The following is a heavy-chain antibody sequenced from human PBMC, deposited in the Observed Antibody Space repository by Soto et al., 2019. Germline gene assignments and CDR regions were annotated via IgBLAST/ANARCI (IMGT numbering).Heavy chain of an antibody. CDR3: ARYCSTTKCPFDY. V-gene: IGHV4-30-4*01. CDR1: GGSISNGGSY. J-gene: IGHJ4*02. D-gene: IGHD2-2*01. Sequence: SETLSLTCTVSGGSISNGGSYWGWIRQPPGKGLEWIGYIYYSGNTYFNPSPKSRVTLSVDTSKNQFSLNLSSVTAADTAVYYCARYCSTTKCPFDYWGQGTLVTV. CDR2: IYYSGNT.